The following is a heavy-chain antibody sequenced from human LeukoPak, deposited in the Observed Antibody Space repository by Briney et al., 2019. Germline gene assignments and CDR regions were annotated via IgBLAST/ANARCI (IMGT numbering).Heavy chain of an antibody. V-gene: IGHV3-23*01. CDR2: ISASGGTT. CDR1: GFTFSNYA. D-gene: IGHD3-22*01. J-gene: IGHJ3*02. CDR3: AKRPRDTSGYYLGAFDI. Sequence: PGGSLRLSCAASGFTFSNYAMTWVRQAPGKGLEWVSGISASGGTTYYADSVKGRFTISRDNSRNTLYLQINGLRAEDTAVYYCAKRPRDTSGYYLGAFDIWGQGTMVTISS.